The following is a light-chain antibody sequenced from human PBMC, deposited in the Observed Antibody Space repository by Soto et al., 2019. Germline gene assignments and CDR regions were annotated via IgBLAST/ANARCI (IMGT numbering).Light chain of an antibody. J-gene: IGKJ2*01. Sequence: DIQMTQSPASLSASVGDRVTITCRASQSISSFLNWYQQKPGKAPKFLIYATSSVQSDFPSRFSGSGSGTDFTLTINSLQPEDFATYCCQQSFDTPFTFGQGNKLEIK. V-gene: IGKV1-39*01. CDR2: ATS. CDR3: QQSFDTPFT. CDR1: QSISSF.